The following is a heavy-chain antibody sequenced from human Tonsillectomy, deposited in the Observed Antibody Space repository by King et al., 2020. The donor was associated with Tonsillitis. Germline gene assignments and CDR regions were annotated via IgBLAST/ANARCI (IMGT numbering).Heavy chain of an antibody. CDR2: IYYSGST. V-gene: IGHV4-31*03. D-gene: IGHD3/OR15-3a*01. CDR3: ARGVGGLGNDAFDI. J-gene: IGHJ3*02. CDR1: GGSISSGGYY. Sequence: VQLQESGPGLVKPSQTLSLTCTVSGGSISSGGYYWSWIRQHPGKGLEWIGYIYYSGSTYYNPSLKSRVTIAVEPAMNQFSLQLTSGTAADTAVYYCARGVGGLGNDAFDIWGQGTMVTVSS.